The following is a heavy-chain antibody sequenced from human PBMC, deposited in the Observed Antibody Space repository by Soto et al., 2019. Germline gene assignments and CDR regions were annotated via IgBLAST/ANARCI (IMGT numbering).Heavy chain of an antibody. D-gene: IGHD3-10*01. CDR3: AREGITMVRGVIIKRGPFDY. Sequence: EVQLVESGGGLVQPGGSLRLSCAASGFTFSSYSMNWVRQAPGKGLEWVSYISSSSSTIYYADSVKGRFTISRDNTKNSLYLQMTSLRDEDTAGYYCAREGITMVRGVIIKRGPFDYWGQGTLVTVSS. CDR2: ISSSSSTI. V-gene: IGHV3-48*02. CDR1: GFTFSSYS. J-gene: IGHJ4*02.